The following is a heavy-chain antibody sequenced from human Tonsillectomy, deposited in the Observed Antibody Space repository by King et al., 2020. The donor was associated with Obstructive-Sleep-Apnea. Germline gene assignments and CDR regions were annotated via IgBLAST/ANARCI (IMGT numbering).Heavy chain of an antibody. D-gene: IGHD6-19*01. Sequence: VQLVESGGGVVQPGRSLSLSCSASGFTFRSYVMNWVRQAPGKGLEWVAFISYNGNNQYYSDSVKGQFTISRDNSKNTLYLQMSSLRSEDTAVYYCARGKGVGWHSGEDDQSSFEYWGQGTLVTVSS. CDR3: ARGKGVGWHSGEDDQSSFEY. V-gene: IGHV3-30*15. J-gene: IGHJ4*02. CDR2: ISYNGNNQ. CDR1: GFTFRSYV.